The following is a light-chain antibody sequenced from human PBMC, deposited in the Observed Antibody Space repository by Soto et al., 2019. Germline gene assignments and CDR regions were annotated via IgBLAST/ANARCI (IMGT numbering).Light chain of an antibody. V-gene: IGKV3-11*01. CDR3: QQRSNWPPST. CDR2: DAS. J-gene: IGKJ5*01. Sequence: EIVLTQSPATLSLSPGERATLSCRASQSVSNYLAWYQQKPDQPPRLLIYDASNRATGIPARFSGSGSGTDFTLTISSLEPEDFAVYYCQQRSNWPPSTFGQGTRLEIK. CDR1: QSVSNY.